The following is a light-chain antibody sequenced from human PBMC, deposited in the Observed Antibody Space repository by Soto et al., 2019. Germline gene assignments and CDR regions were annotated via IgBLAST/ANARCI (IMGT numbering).Light chain of an antibody. CDR3: QQYGSSPTWT. J-gene: IGKJ1*01. V-gene: IGKV3-20*01. CDR2: GAS. Sequence: EIVLTQSPGTLSLSPGERATLSFSASQRVSSSYLAWYQQKPGQAPRLLIYGASSRATGIPDRFSGSGSGTDFTLTISRLEPEDFAVYYCQQYGSSPTWTFGQGTKVDIK. CDR1: QRVSSSY.